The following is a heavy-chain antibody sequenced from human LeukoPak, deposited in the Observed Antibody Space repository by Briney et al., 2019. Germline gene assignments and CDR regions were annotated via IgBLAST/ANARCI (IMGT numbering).Heavy chain of an antibody. CDR3: ARLRPRDYYYGSGSYYRTASYFDY. Sequence: SETLSLTCTVSGGSISTSNSYWGWIRQPPGKGLEWIGSIFYSGSTYYSPSLRSRVTISLDTSRNQFSLKLSSVTAADTAVYYCARLRPRDYYYGSGSYYRTASYFDYWGQGTLVTVSS. CDR2: IFYSGST. V-gene: IGHV4-39*07. CDR1: GGSISTSNSY. D-gene: IGHD3-10*01. J-gene: IGHJ4*02.